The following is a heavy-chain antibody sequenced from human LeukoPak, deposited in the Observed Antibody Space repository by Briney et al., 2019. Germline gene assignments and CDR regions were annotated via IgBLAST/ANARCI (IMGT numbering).Heavy chain of an antibody. CDR3: ATTTTRGIPHYFDY. CDR1: GYSFASYW. J-gene: IGHJ4*02. CDR2: IYPGDSDT. Sequence: GESLKISCKGSGYSFASYWIVWLRQMPGKGLECMGIIYPGDSDTRYRPSFQGQVTISADKPISTAYLQWSGLKTSDTAMYYCATTTTRGIPHYFDYWGQGTLVTVSS. V-gene: IGHV5-51*04. D-gene: IGHD1-1*01.